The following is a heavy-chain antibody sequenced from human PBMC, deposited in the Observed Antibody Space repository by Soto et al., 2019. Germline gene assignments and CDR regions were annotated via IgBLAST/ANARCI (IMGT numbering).Heavy chain of an antibody. CDR2: VYYSGTT. J-gene: IGHJ4*02. V-gene: IGHV4-59*02. CDR3: ARSLSCSPYFDF. D-gene: IGHD2-15*01. Sequence: PPEKLSLTCSVSVASVSTKSWNWIRQPPGKGLEWIGYVYYSGTTNYNPSLKSRVTISIDTSKNEVTLNVTSVTAADTAVYFCARSLSCSPYFDFCGQGSRVTVSS. CDR1: VASVSTKS.